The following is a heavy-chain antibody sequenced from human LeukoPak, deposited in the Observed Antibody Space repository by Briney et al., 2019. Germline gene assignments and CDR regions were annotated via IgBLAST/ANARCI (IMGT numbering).Heavy chain of an antibody. Sequence: PGGSLRLSCAASGFSFSSYSMNWVRQAPGKGLEWVSYISSSSSTIYYADSVKGRFTISRDNAKNSLYLQMNSLRAEDTAVYYCASSLPNYYDSSGYWAFDIWGQGTMVTVSS. CDR1: GFSFSSYS. D-gene: IGHD3-22*01. V-gene: IGHV3-48*04. CDR2: ISSSSSTI. CDR3: ASSLPNYYDSSGYWAFDI. J-gene: IGHJ3*02.